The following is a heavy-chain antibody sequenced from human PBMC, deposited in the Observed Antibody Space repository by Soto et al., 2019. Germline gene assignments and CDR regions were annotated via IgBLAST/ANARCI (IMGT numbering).Heavy chain of an antibody. CDR1: GFTFTNVA. J-gene: IGHJ1*01. V-gene: IGHV3-23*01. D-gene: IGHD3-22*01. CDR2: ISGTGGGT. Sequence: LRLSCAASGFTFTNVAMTWVRQAPGKGLEWVSVISGTGGGTSYADSVKGRFTISRDNSKNTLYLQMNSLGVEDTAVYYCARHPPPGYYYDSSGYYGYFQHWGQGTPVTVSS. CDR3: ARHPPPGYYYDSSGYYGYFQH.